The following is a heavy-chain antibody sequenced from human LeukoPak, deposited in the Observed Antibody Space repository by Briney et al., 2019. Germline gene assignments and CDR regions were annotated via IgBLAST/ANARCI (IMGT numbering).Heavy chain of an antibody. J-gene: IGHJ5*02. CDR2: INHSGST. Sequence: SETLSLTCAVYGESFRGYYWSWIRHPPGKGLEWVGEINHSGSTNHNPSLKSRVTISVDTSKNQFSLKLTSVTAADTAVYYCARVGYSSGWYIAQHFDPWGQGTLVAVSS. CDR1: GESFRGYY. D-gene: IGHD6-19*01. CDR3: ARVGYSSGWYIAQHFDP. V-gene: IGHV4-34*01.